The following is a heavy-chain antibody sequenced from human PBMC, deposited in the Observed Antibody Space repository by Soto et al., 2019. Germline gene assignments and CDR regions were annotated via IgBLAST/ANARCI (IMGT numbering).Heavy chain of an antibody. CDR2: IKEDGSEI. CDR3: ARDIGFDYVN. D-gene: IGHD3-16*01. CDR1: GFNVMSYW. Sequence: QPGGSLRLSCGVSGFNVMSYWMSWVRQAPGKGLEWVASIKEDGSEIYYLQSVRGRFTISRDSAGNALHLAMNYLSAEDTAVYFCARDIGFDYVNWGQGTLVTVS. J-gene: IGHJ4*02. V-gene: IGHV3-7*01.